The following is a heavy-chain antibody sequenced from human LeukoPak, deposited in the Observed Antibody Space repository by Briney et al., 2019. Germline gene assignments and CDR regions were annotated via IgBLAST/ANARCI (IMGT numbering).Heavy chain of an antibody. V-gene: IGHV4-34*01. CDR1: GGSFSGYY. J-gene: IGHJ4*02. CDR2: INHSGST. Sequence: SETLSLTCAVYGGSFSGYYWSWIRQPPGKGLEWIGEINHSGSTNYNPSLKGRVTISVDTSKNQFSLKLSSVTAADTAVYYCARVDTAMVNWGQGTLVTVSS. D-gene: IGHD5-18*01. CDR3: ARVDTAMVN.